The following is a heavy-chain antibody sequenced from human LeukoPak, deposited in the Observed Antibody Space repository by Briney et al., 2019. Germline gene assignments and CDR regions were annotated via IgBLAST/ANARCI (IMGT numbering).Heavy chain of an antibody. CDR1: GFTVSSNY. V-gene: IGHV3-53*01. J-gene: IGHJ3*01. D-gene: IGHD1-26*01. Sequence: QTGGSLRLSCAASGFTVSSNYMSWVRQAPGKGLEWVSVIYSGGSTYYADSVKGRFTISRDNSKNTLYLQMNSLRAEDTAVYYCARESTVGPATQTDALDVWGQGTMVTVSS. CDR3: ARESTVGPATQTDALDV. CDR2: IYSGGST.